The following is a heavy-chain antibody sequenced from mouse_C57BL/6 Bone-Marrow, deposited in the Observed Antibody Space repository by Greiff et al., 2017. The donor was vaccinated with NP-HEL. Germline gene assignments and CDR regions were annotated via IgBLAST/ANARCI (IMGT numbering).Heavy chain of an antibody. D-gene: IGHD1-1*01. J-gene: IGHJ2*01. V-gene: IGHV1-18*01. CDR2: INPNNGGT. Sequence: EVQLQQSGPELVKPGASVKIPCKASGYTITDYNMDWVKQSHGKSLEWIGDINPNNGGTIYNQKFKGKATLTVDKSSSTAYMELRSLTSEDTAVYYCARVRVVAYYFDYWGQGTTLTVSS. CDR1: GYTITDYN. CDR3: ARVRVVAYYFDY.